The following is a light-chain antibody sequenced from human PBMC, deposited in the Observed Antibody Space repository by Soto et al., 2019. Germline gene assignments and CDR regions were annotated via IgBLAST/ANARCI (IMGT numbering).Light chain of an antibody. V-gene: IGKV3-15*01. Sequence: EIVMTQSPATLSVSPGERATLSCRASQRVSSNLAWYQQKPGHAPRLLIYGASTRATGIPARFSGSGSGTEFTLTISSLQSEDFAVYYCQQYNNWPPGTFGQGTKVEIK. CDR3: QQYNNWPPGT. CDR1: QRVSSN. CDR2: GAS. J-gene: IGKJ1*01.